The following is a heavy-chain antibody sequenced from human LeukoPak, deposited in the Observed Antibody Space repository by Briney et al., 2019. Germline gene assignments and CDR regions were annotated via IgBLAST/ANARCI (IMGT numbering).Heavy chain of an antibody. CDR3: AREGRFGELLYPHDY. D-gene: IGHD3-10*01. J-gene: IGHJ4*02. CDR2: INPSGGST. CDR1: GYTFTSYY. Sequence: ASVKVSCKASGYTFTSYYMHWVRQAPGQGLEWMGIINPSGGSTSYAQKFQDRVTMTRDTSTSTVYMELSSLRSEDTAVYYCAREGRFGELLYPHDYWGQGTLVTVSS. V-gene: IGHV1-46*01.